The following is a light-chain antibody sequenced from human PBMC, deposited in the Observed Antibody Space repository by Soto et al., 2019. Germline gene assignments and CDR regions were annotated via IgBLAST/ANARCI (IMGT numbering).Light chain of an antibody. V-gene: IGKV3-15*01. J-gene: IGKJ1*01. CDR2: GAS. Sequence: DIVRTQSPATLSVSPGERGPLSCRASQSVSSNLAWYQQKPGQAPRLLIYGASTRATGIPARFSGSRALTEFALTISDRQSEDFSVYYYQQYNNWPWTFDEVNNVETK. CDR3: QQYNNWPWT. CDR1: QSVSSN.